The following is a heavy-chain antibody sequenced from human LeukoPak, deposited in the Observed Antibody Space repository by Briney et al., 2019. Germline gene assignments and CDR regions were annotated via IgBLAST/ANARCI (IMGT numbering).Heavy chain of an antibody. Sequence: PGGSLRLSCAASGFTFSSSWMSWVRQAPGKGLEWVANIKQDGSEKYYLGSVKGRFTISRDNAKSSLYLQMDSPRAEDTAVYYCARDGPYSSSATHPPWGQGTLVTVSS. CDR1: GFTFSSSW. CDR2: IKQDGSEK. CDR3: ARDGPYSSSATHPP. J-gene: IGHJ5*02. D-gene: IGHD6-6*01. V-gene: IGHV3-7*03.